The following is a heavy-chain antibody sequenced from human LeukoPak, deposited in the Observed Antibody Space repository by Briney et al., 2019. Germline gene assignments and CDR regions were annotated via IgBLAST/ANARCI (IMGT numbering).Heavy chain of an antibody. CDR1: XGTFSSYA. CDR3: ARERRGSGSYYNNRFEY. D-gene: IGHD3-10*01. Sequence: SVKVSCKASXGTFSSYAISWVRQAPGQGLEWMGGIIPIFGTANYAQKFQGRVTITADESTSTAYMELSSLRSEDTAVYYCARERRGSGSYYNNRFEYWGQGTLVTVSS. CDR2: IIPIFGTA. V-gene: IGHV1-69*13. J-gene: IGHJ4*02.